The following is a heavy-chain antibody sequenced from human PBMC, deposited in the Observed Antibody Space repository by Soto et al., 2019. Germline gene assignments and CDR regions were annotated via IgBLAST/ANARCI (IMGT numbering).Heavy chain of an antibody. J-gene: IGHJ4*02. CDR3: AKGDWADY. Sequence: PGGSLRLSCAASGFTFSTFAMTWVRQGPGKGLEWVSYIGAHDDGYTHYADSVKGRFTVSRDNSKNTLHLQMYSLRADDTAIYYCAKGDWADYWGPGALVTVSS. CDR1: GFTFSTFA. V-gene: IGHV3-23*01. CDR2: IGAHDDGYT. D-gene: IGHD3-9*01.